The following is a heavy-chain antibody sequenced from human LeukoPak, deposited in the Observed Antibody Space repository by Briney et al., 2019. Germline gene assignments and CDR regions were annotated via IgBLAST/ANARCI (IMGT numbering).Heavy chain of an antibody. J-gene: IGHJ3*02. D-gene: IGHD1-26*01. CDR1: GFTFSKYW. V-gene: IGHV3-74*01. CDR2: INPDDKST. CDR3: LTIVESVASDI. Sequence: GGSLRLFCVASGFTFSKYWLHWVRQAPGKGLVWVSRINPDDKSTSYADSVKGRFTISRDDAKKTLYLQMNSLRAEDTAVYYCLTIVESVASDIWGQGTMVTVPS.